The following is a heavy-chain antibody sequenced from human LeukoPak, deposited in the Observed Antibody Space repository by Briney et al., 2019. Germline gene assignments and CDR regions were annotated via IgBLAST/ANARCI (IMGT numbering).Heavy chain of an antibody. CDR1: GGFISSSSYY. Sequence: KSSETLSLTCTVSGGFISSSSYYWGWIRQPPGKGLEWIGSIYYSGSTYYNPSLKSRVTISVDRSQNQLSLKLSSVTAADTAVYYCARAPGGGSGYLVYWGQGTLVTVSS. CDR3: ARAPGGGSGYLVY. CDR2: IYYSGST. J-gene: IGHJ4*02. D-gene: IGHD2-15*01. V-gene: IGHV4-39*07.